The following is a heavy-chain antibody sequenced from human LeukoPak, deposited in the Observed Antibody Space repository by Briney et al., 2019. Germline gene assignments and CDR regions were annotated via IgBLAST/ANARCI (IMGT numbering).Heavy chain of an antibody. J-gene: IGHJ4*02. CDR3: ARGHLAH. V-gene: IGHV3-30*09. CDR2: ISYDGSNK. D-gene: IGHD3-16*01. CDR1: GFTFSSYA. Sequence: PGGSLRLSCAASGFTFSSYAMHWVRQAPGKGLEWVAVISYDGSNKYYADSVKGRFAISRDNSKNTLSLQTNSLRAEDTAVYYCARGHLAHWGQGTLVTVSS.